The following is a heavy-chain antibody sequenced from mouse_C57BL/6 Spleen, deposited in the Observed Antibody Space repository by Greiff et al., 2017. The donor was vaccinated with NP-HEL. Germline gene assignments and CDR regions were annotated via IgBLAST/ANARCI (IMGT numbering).Heavy chain of an antibody. CDR1: GYTFTDYY. D-gene: IGHD2-1*01. CDR3: ARQLLWQGYFDY. CDR2: INPNNGGT. J-gene: IGHJ2*01. V-gene: IGHV1-26*01. Sequence: VQLQQSGPELVKPGASVKISCKASGYTFTDYYMNWVKQSHGKSLEWIGDINPNNGGTSYNQKFKGKATLTVDKSSSTAYMELRSLTSEDSAVYYCARQLLWQGYFDYWGQGTTLTVSS.